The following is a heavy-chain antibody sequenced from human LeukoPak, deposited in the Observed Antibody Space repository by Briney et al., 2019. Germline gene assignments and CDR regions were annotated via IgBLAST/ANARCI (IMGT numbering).Heavy chain of an antibody. Sequence: GESLKISCKPSESIFPNYCIGWVRQLPGKGLEWMGIIYPGDSDTRYSPSFQGQVTISADKSISTAYLQWSSLKASDTAMYYCARQRGNWFDPWGQGTLVTVSS. V-gene: IGHV5-51*01. CDR2: IYPGDSDT. CDR1: ESIFPNYC. J-gene: IGHJ5*02. CDR3: ARQRGNWFDP. D-gene: IGHD3-10*01.